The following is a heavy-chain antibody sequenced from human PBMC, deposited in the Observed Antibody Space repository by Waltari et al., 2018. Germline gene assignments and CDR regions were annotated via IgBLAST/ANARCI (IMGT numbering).Heavy chain of an antibody. CDR3: ARVSRRTYRSPVPGRHYYYGMDV. J-gene: IGHJ6*02. V-gene: IGHV3-21*01. CDR1: GFTFSSYS. CDR2: ISSSSSYI. Sequence: EVQLVESGGGLVKPGGSLRLSCAASGFTFSSYSMNWVRQAPGKGLEWVSSISSSSSYIYYADSVKGRFTISRDNAKNSLYLQMNSLRAEDTAVYFCARVSRRTYRSPVPGRHYYYGMDVWGQGTTVTVSS. D-gene: IGHD1-1*01.